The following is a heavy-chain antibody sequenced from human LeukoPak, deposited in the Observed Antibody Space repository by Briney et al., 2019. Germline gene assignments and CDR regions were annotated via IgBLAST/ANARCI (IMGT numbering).Heavy chain of an antibody. Sequence: PGGSLRLSCAASGFTFSSYAMSWVRQAPGKGLEWVSAISGSGGSTYYADSVKGRFTISRDNSKNTLYLQMNGLRAEDTAVYYCAKDHRYYDSSGYPRTDYFDSWGQGTLVTVSS. J-gene: IGHJ4*02. CDR3: AKDHRYYDSSGYPRTDYFDS. V-gene: IGHV3-23*01. CDR1: GFTFSSYA. CDR2: ISGSGGST. D-gene: IGHD3-22*01.